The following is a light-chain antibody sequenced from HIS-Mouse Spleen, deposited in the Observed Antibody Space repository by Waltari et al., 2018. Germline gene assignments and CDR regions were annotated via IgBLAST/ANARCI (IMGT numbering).Light chain of an antibody. V-gene: IGLV3-10*01. Sequence: SYELTQPPSVSVSPGQTARITCSGDALPKKYAYCYQKKSGQAPVLVIYEDSKRPSGIPERFSGSSSGTMATLTISGAQVEDEADYYCYSTDSSGNHRVFGGGTKLTVL. CDR2: EDS. J-gene: IGLJ2*01. CDR1: ALPKKY. CDR3: YSTDSSGNHRV.